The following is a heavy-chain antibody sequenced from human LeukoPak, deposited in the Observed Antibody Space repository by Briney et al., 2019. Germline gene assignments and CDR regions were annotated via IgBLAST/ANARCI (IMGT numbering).Heavy chain of an antibody. CDR3: AREPPDY. CDR1: GGSISSYY. V-gene: IGHV4-59*01. CDR2: IYYSGST. Sequence: MSSETLSLTCTVSGGSISSYYWSRIRQPPGKGLEWIGYIYYSGSTNYNPSLKSRVTISVDTSKNQFSLKLSSVTAADTAVYYCAREPPDYWGQGTLVTVSS. J-gene: IGHJ4*02.